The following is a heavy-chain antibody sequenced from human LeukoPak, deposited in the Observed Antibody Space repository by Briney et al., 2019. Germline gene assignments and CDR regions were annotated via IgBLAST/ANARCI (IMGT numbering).Heavy chain of an antibody. CDR2: MNPNSGNT. Sequence: ASVKVSCKASGYTFTSDDINWVRQATGQGLEWMGWMNPNSGNTGYAHKFQGRVTMTRNTSISTAYMELSSLRSEDTAVYYCARALSYYDILTGYYPIWYFDLWGRGTLVTVSS. D-gene: IGHD3-9*01. CDR1: GYTFTSDD. J-gene: IGHJ2*01. CDR3: ARALSYYDILTGYYPIWYFDL. V-gene: IGHV1-8*01.